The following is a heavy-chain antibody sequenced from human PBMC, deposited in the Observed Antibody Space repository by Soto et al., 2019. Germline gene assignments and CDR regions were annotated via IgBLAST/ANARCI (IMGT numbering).Heavy chain of an antibody. CDR2: INHNTNT. Sequence: QVHLQQWGAGLLKPSETLSLTCAVYGGSFSDTYWNWFRQPPGKGLEWIGEINHNTNTIYNPSLKGRSPHLGGTFKKHLSLKLDSVAVAGQGFDYCARGVRLFRGSFDPWGQGTLVTVSS. CDR3: ARGVRLFRGSFDP. J-gene: IGHJ5*02. D-gene: IGHD3-10*02. CDR1: GGSFSDTY. V-gene: IGHV4-34*01.